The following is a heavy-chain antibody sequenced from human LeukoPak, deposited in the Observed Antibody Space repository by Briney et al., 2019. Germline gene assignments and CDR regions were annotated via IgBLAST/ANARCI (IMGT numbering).Heavy chain of an antibody. J-gene: IGHJ4*02. CDR3: AKARLSHPRHNWGSTPGGSYYFDY. CDR1: GFTFDDYA. D-gene: IGHD7-27*01. Sequence: GGSLRLSCAASGFTFDDYAMHWVRQAPGKGLEWVSGISWNSGSIGYADSVKGRFTISRDNAKNSLYLQMNSLRAEDTALYYCAKARLSHPRHNWGSTPGGSYYFDYWGQGTLVTVSS. V-gene: IGHV3-9*01. CDR2: ISWNSGSI.